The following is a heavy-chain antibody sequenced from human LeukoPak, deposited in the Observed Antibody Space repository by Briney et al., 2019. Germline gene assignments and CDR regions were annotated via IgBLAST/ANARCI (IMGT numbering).Heavy chain of an antibody. D-gene: IGHD1-20*01. CDR1: GGTFSSYA. V-gene: IGHV1-69*06. CDR3: ARDKDRYNWNAPGNDAFDI. J-gene: IGHJ3*02. CDR2: IIPIFGTA. Sequence: AAPVKVSCKASGGTFSSYAISWVRQAPGQGLEWMGGIIPIFGTANYAQKFQGRVTITADKSTSTAYMELSSLRSEDTAVYYCARDKDRYNWNAPGNDAFDIWGQGTMVTVSS.